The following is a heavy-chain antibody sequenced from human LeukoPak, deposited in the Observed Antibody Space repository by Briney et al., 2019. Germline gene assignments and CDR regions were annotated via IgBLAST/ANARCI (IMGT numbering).Heavy chain of an antibody. Sequence: ASVKVSCKASGYTFTGYFMHWVRQAPGRGLQWMGWTNPNIGDTHYAQKFRGRVTMTRDTSISTVYMELSRLTSDDTAVYYCARMDLYGGYSIGFDSWGQGTLVIVSS. CDR2: TNPNIGDT. D-gene: IGHD4-23*01. V-gene: IGHV1-2*02. CDR1: GYTFTGYF. CDR3: ARMDLYGGYSIGFDS. J-gene: IGHJ5*01.